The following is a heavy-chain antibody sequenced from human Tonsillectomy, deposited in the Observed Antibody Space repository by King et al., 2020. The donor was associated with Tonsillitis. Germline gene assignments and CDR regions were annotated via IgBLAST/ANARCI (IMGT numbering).Heavy chain of an antibody. CDR1: GFTFSSYA. CDR2: ISGSGDNT. Sequence: VQLVESGGGLEQPGGSLRLSCATSGFTFSSYAMSWVRQAPGKGLEWVSGISGSGDNTYYGDSVKGRFTISRDNSKNTLYLQMNSLRAEDTAVYYCAKSVVPRPSYYYGMDVWGQGTTVTVSS. J-gene: IGHJ6*02. V-gene: IGHV3-23*04. CDR3: AKSVVPRPSYYYGMDV. D-gene: IGHD6-6*01.